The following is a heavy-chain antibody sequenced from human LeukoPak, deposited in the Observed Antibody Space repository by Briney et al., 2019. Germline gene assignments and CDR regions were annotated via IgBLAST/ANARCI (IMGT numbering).Heavy chain of an antibody. D-gene: IGHD4-17*01. J-gene: IGHJ3*02. Sequence: GGSLRLSCAASGLTVSSNYMSWVRQAPGRGLEWVSIIYSGGSAYYADSVRGRFTISRDSSKNTLYLQMTSLRAEDTAVYYCARVIVESSLTTPHDAFDIWGQGTMVTVSS. CDR2: IYSGGSA. V-gene: IGHV3-53*01. CDR1: GLTVSSNY. CDR3: ARVIVESSLTTPHDAFDI.